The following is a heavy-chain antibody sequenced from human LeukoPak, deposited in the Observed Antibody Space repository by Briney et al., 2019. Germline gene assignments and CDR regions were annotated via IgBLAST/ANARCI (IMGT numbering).Heavy chain of an antibody. Sequence: GGSLRLSCEASGITLRTYWMHWVRQAPGTGLEWVSCINPDGSDIRYADPVKGRFSISRDNARNMVSLQMNSLTVEDTAMYFCSTSLNLPGYWGQGTLVIVSS. D-gene: IGHD4/OR15-4a*01. V-gene: IGHV3-74*01. CDR1: GITLRTYW. J-gene: IGHJ4*02. CDR2: INPDGSDI. CDR3: STSLNLPGY.